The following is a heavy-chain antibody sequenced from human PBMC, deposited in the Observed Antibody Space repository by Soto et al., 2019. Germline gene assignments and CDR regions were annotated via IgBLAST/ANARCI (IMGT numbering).Heavy chain of an antibody. CDR3: AAPNRYNWNLAYYYYGMDV. D-gene: IGHD1-20*01. J-gene: IGHJ6*02. V-gene: IGHV1-58*01. CDR1: GFTFTSSA. Sequence: SVKVSCKASGFTFTSSAVLWVRQARGQRLEWIGWIVVGSGNTNYAQKFQERVTITRDMSTSTAYMELSSLRSEDTAVYYCAAPNRYNWNLAYYYYGMDVRGQGTTVTVSS. CDR2: IVVGSGNT.